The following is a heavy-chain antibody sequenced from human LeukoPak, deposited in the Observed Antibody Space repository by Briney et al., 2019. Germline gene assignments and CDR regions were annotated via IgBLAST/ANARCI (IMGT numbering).Heavy chain of an antibody. Sequence: PSGTLSLTCAVYGGSFSGYYWSWIRQPPGKGLEWIGEINHSGSTNYNPSLKSRVTISVDTSKNQFSLKLSSVTAADTAVYYCARRDDSSGYHKIFDYWGQGTLVTVSS. D-gene: IGHD3-22*01. CDR2: INHSGST. CDR1: GGSFSGYY. J-gene: IGHJ4*02. CDR3: ARRDDSSGYHKIFDY. V-gene: IGHV4-34*01.